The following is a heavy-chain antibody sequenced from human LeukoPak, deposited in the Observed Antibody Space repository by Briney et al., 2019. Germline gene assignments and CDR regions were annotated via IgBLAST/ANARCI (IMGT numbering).Heavy chain of an antibody. CDR2: ISAYNGNT. V-gene: IGHV1-18*01. D-gene: IGHD1-26*01. CDR3: ASTLLGATSPFDI. J-gene: IGHJ3*02. Sequence: ASVKVSCKASGYTFTSYGISWVRQAPGQGLEWMGWISAYNGNTNYAQKFQGRVTITADESTSTAYMELSSLRSEDTAVYYCASTLLGATSPFDIWGQGTMVTVSS. CDR1: GYTFTSYG.